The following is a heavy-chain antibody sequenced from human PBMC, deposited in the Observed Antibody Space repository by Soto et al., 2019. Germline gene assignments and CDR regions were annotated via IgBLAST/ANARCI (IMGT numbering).Heavy chain of an antibody. CDR1: GGSFSGYY. Sequence: SETLSLTCAVYGGSFSGYYWSWIRQPPGKGLEWIGYIYYSGSTYYNPSLKSRLTISVDTSKNQFSLKLSSVTAADTAVYYCARNWNLGFFDYWGQGTLVTVSS. D-gene: IGHD1-7*01. J-gene: IGHJ4*02. CDR2: IYYSGST. CDR3: ARNWNLGFFDY. V-gene: IGHV4-30-4*01.